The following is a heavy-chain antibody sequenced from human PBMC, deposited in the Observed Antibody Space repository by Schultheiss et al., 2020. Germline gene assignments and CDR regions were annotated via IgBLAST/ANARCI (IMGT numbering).Heavy chain of an antibody. D-gene: IGHD4-17*01. CDR3: ARANGDYDYYGIDV. J-gene: IGHJ6*02. CDR2: ISGSGGST. V-gene: IGHV3-23*01. Sequence: GGSLRLSCVASGFTFSDHYMHWVRQAPGRGLEWVSGISGSGGSTHYADSVKGRFTISRDNAKNTLYLQMNSLRAEDTAVYYCARANGDYDYYGIDVWGQGTTVTVSS. CDR1: GFTFSDHY.